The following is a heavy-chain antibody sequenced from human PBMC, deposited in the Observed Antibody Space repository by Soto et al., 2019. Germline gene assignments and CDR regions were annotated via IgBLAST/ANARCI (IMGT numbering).Heavy chain of an antibody. Sequence: QVQLVESGGGVVQPGRSLKLSCATSGFSFSNYGMHWVRQAPGKGLEWVAVIRPDGSNKWYSDSVKGRFTISRDNSKNTLYLQMSSPRAEDTAVYYCAAGPYFGDYWGQGTLVTVFS. J-gene: IGHJ4*02. D-gene: IGHD3-10*01. CDR1: GFSFSNYG. V-gene: IGHV3-33*01. CDR3: AAGPYFGDY. CDR2: IRPDGSNK.